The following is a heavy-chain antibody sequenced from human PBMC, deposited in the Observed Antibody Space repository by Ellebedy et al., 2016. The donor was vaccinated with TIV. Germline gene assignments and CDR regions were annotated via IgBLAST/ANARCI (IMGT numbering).Heavy chain of an antibody. CDR2: ISYDGSEK. V-gene: IGHV3-30-3*01. Sequence: GESLKISCAASGFSFSDHYMSWVRQAPGKGLEWMAFISYDGSEKNYADSVRGRFTIFRDKSRNSVYLQMTSLRLKDTAVYYCARVFDSYYFDYWGQGTLLTVSS. CDR1: GFSFSDHY. D-gene: IGHD3-10*02. CDR3: ARVFDSYYFDY. J-gene: IGHJ4*02.